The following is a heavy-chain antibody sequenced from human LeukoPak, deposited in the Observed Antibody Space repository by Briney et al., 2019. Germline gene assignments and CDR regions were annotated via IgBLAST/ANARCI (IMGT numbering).Heavy chain of an antibody. CDR2: SNAGNGNT. D-gene: IGHD1-1*01. J-gene: IGHJ5*02. Sequence: ASVKVSCKASGYTFTSYAMHWVRQAPGQRLEWMGWSNAGNGNTKYSQKFQGRVTITADESTSTAYMELSSLRSEDTAVYYCARSPDDNWNDSWFDPWGQGTLVTVSS. CDR1: GYTFTSYA. CDR3: ARSPDDNWNDSWFDP. V-gene: IGHV1-3*01.